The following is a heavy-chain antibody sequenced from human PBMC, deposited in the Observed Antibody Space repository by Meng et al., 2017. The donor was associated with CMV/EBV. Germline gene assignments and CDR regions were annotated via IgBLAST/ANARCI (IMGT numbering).Heavy chain of an antibody. J-gene: IGHJ6*02. D-gene: IGHD2-8*02. CDR1: GGTFSSYA. CDR2: IIPIFGTA. CDR3: ARQYLYWDYGMDV. V-gene: IGHV1-69*05. Sequence: SVKVSCKAPGGTFSSYAISWVRQAPGQGLEWMGGIIPIFGTANYAQKFQGRVTITTDESTSTAYMELSSLRSEDTAVYYCARQYLYWDYGMDVWGQGTTVTVSS.